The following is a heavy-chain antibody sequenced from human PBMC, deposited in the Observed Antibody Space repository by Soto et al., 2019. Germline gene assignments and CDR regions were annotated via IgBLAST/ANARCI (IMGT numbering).Heavy chain of an antibody. Sequence: EVQLVESGGGLVQPGGSLRLSCVVSGLTFSNSWMSWVRQTPGKGLEWVANINRDGSETYYVDSVKGRFTISRDNIKNSLYLQMTSLRAEDTAVYYCARPARECSSPGCANWGQGTLVTVSS. CDR1: GLTFSNSW. CDR2: INRDGSET. V-gene: IGHV3-7*01. J-gene: IGHJ4*02. D-gene: IGHD2-2*01. CDR3: ARPARECSSPGCAN.